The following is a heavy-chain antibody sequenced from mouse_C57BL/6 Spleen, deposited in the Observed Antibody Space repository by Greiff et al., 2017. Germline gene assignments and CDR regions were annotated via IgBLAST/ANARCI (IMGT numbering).Heavy chain of an antibody. Sequence: QVQLQQPGAELVMPGASVKLSCKASGYTFTSYWMHWVKQRPGQGLEWIGEIDPSDSYTNYNQKFKGKSTLTVDKSSSTAYMQLSSLTSEDSAVYYCARYFYCGCENFDDWGTGTTLTVSS. CDR3: ARYFYCGCENFDD. CDR2: IDPSDSYT. D-gene: IGHD2-2*01. J-gene: IGHJ1*03. V-gene: IGHV1-69*01. CDR1: GYTFTSYW.